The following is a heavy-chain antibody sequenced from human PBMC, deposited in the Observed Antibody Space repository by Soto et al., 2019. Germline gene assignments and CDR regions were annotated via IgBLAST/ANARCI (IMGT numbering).Heavy chain of an antibody. CDR1: GHSFTSYW. J-gene: IGHJ5*02. Sequence: PGESLKISCKGSGHSFTSYWIGWVRQMPGKGLEWMGIIYPGDSDTRYSPSFQGQVTISADKSISTAYLQWSSLKASDTAMYYCARGIGYCTNGVCYTRGRNWFDPWGQGTLVTVSS. CDR2: IYPGDSDT. V-gene: IGHV5-51*01. D-gene: IGHD2-8*01. CDR3: ARGIGYCTNGVCYTRGRNWFDP.